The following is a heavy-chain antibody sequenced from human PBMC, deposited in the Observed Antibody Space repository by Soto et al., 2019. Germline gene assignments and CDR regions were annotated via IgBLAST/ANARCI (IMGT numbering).Heavy chain of an antibody. D-gene: IGHD1-26*01. V-gene: IGHV1-2*06. CDR1: GYTFIGYY. J-gene: IGHJ5*02. Sequence: QVQFVQSGAEVKKPGASVKVSCKASGYTFIGYYIHWVRQAPGQGLEWMGRINPRSGDTTYAQKLQGRLTMTRDTSISTAYMELSSLRSDDTAVYYCGRDGVGATPLGWFDPWGQGSLVTVSS. CDR2: INPRSGDT. CDR3: GRDGVGATPLGWFDP.